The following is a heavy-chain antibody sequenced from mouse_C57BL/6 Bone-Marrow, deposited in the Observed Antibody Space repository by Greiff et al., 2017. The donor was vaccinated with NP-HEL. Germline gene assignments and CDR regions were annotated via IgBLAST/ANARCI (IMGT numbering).Heavy chain of an antibody. CDR2: IDHENGDT. CDR3: TRGYFDS. V-gene: IGHV14-4*01. J-gene: IGHJ2*01. Sequence: EVQLQESGAELVRPGASVKLSCPASGFNIKDDYMHWVKQRPEQGLEWIGWIDHENGDTEYASEFQGRATITADTSANTSYLQLSSLTSEDTAVYYCTRGYFDSWGHGTTLPVSS. CDR1: GFNIKDDY.